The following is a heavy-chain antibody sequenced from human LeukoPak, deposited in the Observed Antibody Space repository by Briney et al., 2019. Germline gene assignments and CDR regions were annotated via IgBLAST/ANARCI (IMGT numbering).Heavy chain of an antibody. J-gene: IGHJ4*02. CDR3: ARVPLHYDILTGYIDY. CDR2: IYSGGST. CDR1: GVTVSSNY. D-gene: IGHD3-9*01. Sequence: GGSLRLSCAASGVTVSSNYMSWVRQAPGKGLEWGSVIYSGGSTYYADSVKGRFTISRDNSKNTLYLQMNSLRAEDTAVYYCARVPLHYDILTGYIDYWGQGTLVTVSS. V-gene: IGHV3-53*01.